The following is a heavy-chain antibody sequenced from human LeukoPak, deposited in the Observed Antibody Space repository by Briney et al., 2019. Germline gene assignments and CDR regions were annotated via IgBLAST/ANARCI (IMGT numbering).Heavy chain of an antibody. CDR3: AKSIAARAYYYYYMDV. CDR1: GFTFSSYA. J-gene: IGHJ6*03. D-gene: IGHD6-6*01. CDR2: ISGSGGST. Sequence: GGSLRLSCAASGFTFSSYAMSWVRQAPGKGLEWVSAISGSGGSTYYADSVKGRFTISRDNSQNTLYLQMNSLRAEDTAVYYCAKSIAARAYYYYYMDVWGKGTTVTVSS. V-gene: IGHV3-23*01.